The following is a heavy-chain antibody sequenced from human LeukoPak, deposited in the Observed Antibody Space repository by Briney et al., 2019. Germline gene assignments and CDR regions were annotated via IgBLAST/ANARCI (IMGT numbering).Heavy chain of an antibody. CDR3: GRDPILGNEGGYYMDV. CDR1: GFSFDSHW. V-gene: IGHV3-74*01. J-gene: IGHJ6*03. CDR2: INNDGSST. D-gene: IGHD3-3*01. Sequence: GGSLRLSRAASGFSFDSHWMHWVRHGPDEALVWLSRINNDGSSTIHVDSVRGRFTICRDNFRNVLYLQMDSLGAEDTAVYYCGRDPILGNEGGYYMDVWGKGTKVTVSS.